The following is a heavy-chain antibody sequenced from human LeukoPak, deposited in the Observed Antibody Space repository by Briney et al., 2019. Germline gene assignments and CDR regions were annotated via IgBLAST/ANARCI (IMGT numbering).Heavy chain of an antibody. CDR3: ARAPYIAARPYYFDY. V-gene: IGHV3-11*04. J-gene: IGHJ4*02. D-gene: IGHD6-6*01. CDR2: ISSSGSTI. Sequence: GGSLRLSCAASGFTFIDYYMSRIRQAPGKGLEWVSYISSSGSTIYYADSVKGRFTISRDNAKNSLYLQMNGLRAEDTAVYYCARAPYIAARPYYFDYWGQGTLVTVSS. CDR1: GFTFIDYY.